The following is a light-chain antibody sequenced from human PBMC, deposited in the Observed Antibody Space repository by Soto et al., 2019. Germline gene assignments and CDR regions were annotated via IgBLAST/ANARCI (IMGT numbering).Light chain of an antibody. CDR3: QSVDNSGNYV. CDR1: ALSKQY. Sequence: SYELTQPPSVSVSPGQTARITCSGDALSKQYAYWYQQKPGQAPVLVIYIDSERPSGIPERFSGSTAGTTVTLTISGVQAEDEADYFCQSVDNSGNYVFGTGTKVTVL. CDR2: IDS. J-gene: IGLJ1*01. V-gene: IGLV3-25*03.